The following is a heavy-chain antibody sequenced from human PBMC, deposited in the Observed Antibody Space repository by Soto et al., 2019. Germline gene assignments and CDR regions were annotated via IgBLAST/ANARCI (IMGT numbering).Heavy chain of an antibody. Sequence: QVQLQESGPGLVKPSGTLSLTCAVSGGSISSSNWWSWVRQPPGKGLEWIGEICHSGSTNYNPSLKRRGXLXVXPAQHQFPLKLSSVTAADTSVYSWAGIAAAGTRLDYWGQGTLVTVSS. CDR3: AGIAAAGTRLDY. J-gene: IGHJ4*02. V-gene: IGHV4-4*02. CDR1: GGSISSSNW. CDR2: ICHSGST. D-gene: IGHD6-13*01.